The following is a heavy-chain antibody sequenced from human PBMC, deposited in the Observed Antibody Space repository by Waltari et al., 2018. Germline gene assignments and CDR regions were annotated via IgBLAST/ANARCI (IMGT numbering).Heavy chain of an antibody. D-gene: IGHD3-10*01. J-gene: IGHJ4*02. Sequence: QVQLRESGPGLVKPSQTLSLPCTVSGGSISSDVYYWSWIRQHPGKGLEWIGYFYYSGSTYYNPSLKSRVIISADTSKNEFSLKLSSVTAADTAVYYCARSYSRGVIPPFFDYWGQGTLVTVSS. V-gene: IGHV4-31*03. CDR1: GGSISSDVYY. CDR2: FYYSGST. CDR3: ARSYSRGVIPPFFDY.